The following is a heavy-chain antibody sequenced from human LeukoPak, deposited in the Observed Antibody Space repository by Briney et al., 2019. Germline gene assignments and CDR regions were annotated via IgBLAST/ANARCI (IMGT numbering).Heavy chain of an antibody. D-gene: IGHD6-13*01. J-gene: IGHJ4*02. V-gene: IGHV3-23*01. CDR2: IGSSGGST. Sequence: GGSLRLSCAASGFTFSSYAMSWVRQAPGKGLEWVSAIGSSGGSTYYADSVKGRFTISRDNSKNTLYLQMNSLRAEDTAVYYCAKVRGNVAAGPTDYWDQGTLVTVSS. CDR1: GFTFSSYA. CDR3: AKVRGNVAAGPTDY.